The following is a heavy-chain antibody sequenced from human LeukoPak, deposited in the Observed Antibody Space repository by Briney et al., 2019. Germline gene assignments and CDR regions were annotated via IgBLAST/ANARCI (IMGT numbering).Heavy chain of an antibody. Sequence: PSETLSLTCTVSGGSISSSSYYWGWIRQPPGRGLEWIGTIYSSGSTYYNPSLKSRVTISVDTSKNQFSLKLSSVTAADTAVYYCARDRGIAAARGIFDYWGQGTLVTVSS. V-gene: IGHV4-39*07. D-gene: IGHD6-13*01. J-gene: IGHJ4*02. CDR2: IYSSGST. CDR3: ARDRGIAAARGIFDY. CDR1: GGSISSSSYY.